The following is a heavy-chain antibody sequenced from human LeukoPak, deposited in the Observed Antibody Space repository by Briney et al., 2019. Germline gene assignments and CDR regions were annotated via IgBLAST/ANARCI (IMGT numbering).Heavy chain of an antibody. Sequence: PSETLSLTCTVSGGSISSSSYYWGWIRQPPGKGLEWIGSIYYSGSSYYNPSLKSRVTISVDTSKNQFSLKLSSVTAADTAVYYCARQVLGKYYYDSSGYYSDYWGQGTLVTVSS. V-gene: IGHV4-39*01. CDR1: GGSISSSSYY. CDR3: ARQVLGKYYYDSSGYYSDY. J-gene: IGHJ4*02. CDR2: IYYSGSS. D-gene: IGHD3-22*01.